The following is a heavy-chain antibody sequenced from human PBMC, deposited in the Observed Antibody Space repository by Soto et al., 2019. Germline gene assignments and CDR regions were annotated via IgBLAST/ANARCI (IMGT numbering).Heavy chain of an antibody. Sequence: TLSLTCTVSGASISIGGYFWSWIRQHPGKGLEWIGHIYYNGSTYYNPSLKSRLTISVDTSKNEFSLRLTSVTAADTAVYFCATDEYFGSEIDFYYYAMDVWGQGTTVTVSS. CDR1: GASISIGGYF. J-gene: IGHJ6*02. D-gene: IGHD3-10*01. CDR3: ATDEYFGSEIDFYYYAMDV. V-gene: IGHV4-31*03. CDR2: IYYNGST.